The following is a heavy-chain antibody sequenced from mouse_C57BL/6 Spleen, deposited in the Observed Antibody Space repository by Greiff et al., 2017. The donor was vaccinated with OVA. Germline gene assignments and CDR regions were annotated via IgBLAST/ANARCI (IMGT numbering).Heavy chain of an antibody. Sequence: QVQLQQSGAELVKPGASVKISCKASGYAFSSYWMNWVKQRPGKGLEWIGQIYPGDGDTNYNGKFKGKATLTADKSSSTAYMQLSSLTSEDSAVYFCAREEETEGYYGYDGYAMDYWGQGTSVTVSS. J-gene: IGHJ4*01. D-gene: IGHD2-2*01. CDR3: AREEETEGYYGYDGYAMDY. CDR2: IYPGDGDT. CDR1: GYAFSSYW. V-gene: IGHV1-80*01.